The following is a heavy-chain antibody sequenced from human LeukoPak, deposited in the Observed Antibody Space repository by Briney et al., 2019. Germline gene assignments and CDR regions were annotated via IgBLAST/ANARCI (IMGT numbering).Heavy chain of an antibody. J-gene: IGHJ4*02. D-gene: IGHD2-15*01. CDR2: INAYNGNT. Sequence: ASVKVSCKASGYTFTSYGISWVRQPPGQGLEWMGWINAYNGNTNYAQKLQGKVSMTTDTSNAKAYLELRSLRSDDEAMYYCAGPKSGYFDYWGQGTLVTVSS. V-gene: IGHV1-18*01. CDR1: GYTFTSYG. CDR3: AGPKSGYFDY.